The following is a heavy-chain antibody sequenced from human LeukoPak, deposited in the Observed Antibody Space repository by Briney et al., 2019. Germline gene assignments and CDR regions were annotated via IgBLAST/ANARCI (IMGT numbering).Heavy chain of an antibody. V-gene: IGHV3-23*01. CDR2: SSGSGGTT. J-gene: IGHJ4*02. Sequence: GGSLRLSCAASGFTFNSYGMNWVRQAPGKGLEWVSASSGSGGTTYYADSVKGRFTISRDNSKNTLYLQVNSLRAEDTAVYYCARGRGSYSFDYWGQGTLVTVSS. CDR3: ARGRGSYSFDY. D-gene: IGHD3-10*01. CDR1: GFTFNSYG.